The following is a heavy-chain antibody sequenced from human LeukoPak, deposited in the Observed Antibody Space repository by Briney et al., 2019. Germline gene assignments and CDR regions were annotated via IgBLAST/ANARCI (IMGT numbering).Heavy chain of an antibody. CDR1: GFTFSSYA. CDR3: ASLPYGDYVYYYYGMDV. D-gene: IGHD4-17*01. CDR2: ISGSGGST. J-gene: IGHJ6*02. V-gene: IGHV3-23*01. Sequence: GGSLRLSCAASGFTFSSYAMSWVRQAPGKGLEWVSAISGSGGSTYYADSVKGRFTISRDNSKNTLYLQMNSLRAEDTAVYYCASLPYGDYVYYYYGMDVWGQGTTVTVSS.